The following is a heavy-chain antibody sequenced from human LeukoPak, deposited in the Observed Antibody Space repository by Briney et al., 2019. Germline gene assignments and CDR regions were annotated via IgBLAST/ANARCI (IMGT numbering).Heavy chain of an antibody. D-gene: IGHD3-9*01. V-gene: IGHV1-18*01. CDR2: ICVYNGDT. J-gene: IGHJ4*02. CDR3: ARMILLLGDVLTVPPRGFDY. Sequence: ASVKVSCKASGYTFTTYGISWVRQAPGQGLEWLGRICVYNGDTNYAQKLQGRVTMTTDTSTSTAYMELRSLRSDDTAVYYCARMILLLGDVLTVPPRGFDYWGQGTLVTVSS. CDR1: GYTFTTYG.